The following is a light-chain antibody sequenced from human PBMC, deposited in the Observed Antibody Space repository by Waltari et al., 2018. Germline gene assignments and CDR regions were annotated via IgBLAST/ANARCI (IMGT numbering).Light chain of an antibody. V-gene: IGLV2-23*02. Sequence: QSALTQPASVSGSPGQSIAISCIGTSSDVGANNFLSWYQQHPGRAPKPMIHEVPKRPSGVSTRFYGSKSGNTASLTISGLQAEDEADYYCCSYTSIGPVLIGGGTKVTVL. J-gene: IGLJ2*01. CDR2: EVP. CDR3: CSYTSIGPVL. CDR1: SSDVGANNF.